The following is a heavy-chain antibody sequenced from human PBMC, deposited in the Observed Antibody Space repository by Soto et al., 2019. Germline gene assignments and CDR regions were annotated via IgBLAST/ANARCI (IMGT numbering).Heavy chain of an antibody. J-gene: IGHJ4*02. Sequence: SETLSLTCAVYGGSFSGYYWSWIRQPPGKGLEWIGEINHSGSTNYNPSLKSRVTISVDTSKNQFSLKLSSVTAADTAVYYCARRVGLSIVVVPAARENYFDYWGQGTLVTVSS. CDR3: ARRVGLSIVVVPAARENYFDY. V-gene: IGHV4-34*01. CDR2: INHSGST. D-gene: IGHD2-2*01. CDR1: GGSFSGYY.